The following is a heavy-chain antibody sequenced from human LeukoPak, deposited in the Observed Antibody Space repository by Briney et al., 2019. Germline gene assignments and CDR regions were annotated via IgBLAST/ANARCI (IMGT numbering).Heavy chain of an antibody. D-gene: IGHD6-13*01. CDR3: ARSIAAAVFDP. J-gene: IGHJ5*02. CDR1: GYTFTIYG. CDR2: ISVYNGNT. V-gene: IGHV1-18*01. Sequence: ASVTVSCTASGYTFTIYGISWVRQAPGQGLEWMGWISVYNGNTNYAQKLQGRVTMTTDTSTSTAYMELRSLRSDDTAVYYCARSIAAAVFDPWGQGTLVTVSS.